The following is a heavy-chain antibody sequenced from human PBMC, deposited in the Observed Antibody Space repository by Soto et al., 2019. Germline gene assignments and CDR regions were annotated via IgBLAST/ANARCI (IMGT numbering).Heavy chain of an antibody. CDR2: IWYDGSNK. CDR1: GFTFSSYG. Sequence: QVQLVESGGGVVHPGRSLRLSCAASGFTFSSYGMHWVRQAPGKGLEWVAVIWYDGSNKYYADSVKGRFTISRDNSKNTLYLQMNSLRAEDTAVYYCARISSGWPHLHYFFDYWCQGTLVTVSS. CDR3: ARISSGWPHLHYFFDY. V-gene: IGHV3-33*01. D-gene: IGHD6-19*01. J-gene: IGHJ4*02.